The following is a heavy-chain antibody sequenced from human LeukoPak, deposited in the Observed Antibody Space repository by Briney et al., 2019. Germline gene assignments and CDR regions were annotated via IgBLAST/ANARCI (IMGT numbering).Heavy chain of an antibody. CDR2: IYPGDSET. V-gene: IGHV5-51*01. CDR3: ARQRWNDPIEYYMDV. Sequence: GESLKISCKVSGYTFTTFWIGWVRQMPGQGRQWMGIIYPGDSETIYSPSFQGQVTISADKSISTAYLQWSSLKASDTAMYYCARQRWNDPIEYYMDVWGKGTTVTVSS. CDR1: GYTFTTFW. J-gene: IGHJ6*03. D-gene: IGHD1-1*01.